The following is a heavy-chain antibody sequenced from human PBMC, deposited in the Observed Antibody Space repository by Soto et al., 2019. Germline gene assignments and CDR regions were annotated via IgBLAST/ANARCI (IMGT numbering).Heavy chain of an antibody. Sequence: PSQPLSLTCVGSGDTVSSNSVAWNWVRQSPSRGLEWLGRTYYRSRWYSDYAVSVRSRIDINADTSKNQVSLQLNSVTPEDTAVYYCARSEEDSDYYYYGMDVWGQGTTVTV. CDR1: GDTVSSNSVA. CDR2: TYYRSRWYS. J-gene: IGHJ6*02. CDR3: ARSEEDSDYYYYGMDV. D-gene: IGHD2-15*01. V-gene: IGHV6-1*01.